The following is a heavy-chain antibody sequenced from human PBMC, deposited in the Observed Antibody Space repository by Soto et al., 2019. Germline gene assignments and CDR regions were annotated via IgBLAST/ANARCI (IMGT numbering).Heavy chain of an antibody. Sequence: SETLSLTCAVAGYSISSGYYWGWIRQPPGKGLEWIGSIYHSGSTYYNPSLKSRVTISVDTPKNQFSVKLSYVTAADTAVYYCARAGQLVLSWFDPGGQGTLVTVSS. V-gene: IGHV4-38-2*01. J-gene: IGHJ5*02. CDR1: GYSISSGYY. CDR2: IYHSGST. D-gene: IGHD6-6*01. CDR3: ARAGQLVLSWFDP.